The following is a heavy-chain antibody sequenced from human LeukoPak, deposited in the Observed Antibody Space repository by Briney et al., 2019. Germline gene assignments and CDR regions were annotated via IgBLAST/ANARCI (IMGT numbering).Heavy chain of an antibody. CDR1: GGSISSYY. CDR3: AREFRGYNRLRIYYFYMDV. D-gene: IGHD5-24*01. V-gene: IGHV4-59*01. Sequence: SETLSLTCTVSGGSISSYYWNWIRQPPGKGLEWIGYLSYSGSTNYNPPLKSRVTISVDTSRNQVSLKLTSVTAADTAVYYCAREFRGYNRLRIYYFYMDVWGKGTTVTVSS. CDR2: LSYSGST. J-gene: IGHJ6*03.